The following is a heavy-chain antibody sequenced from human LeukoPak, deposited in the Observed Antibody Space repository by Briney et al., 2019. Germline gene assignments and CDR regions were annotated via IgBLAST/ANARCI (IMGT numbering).Heavy chain of an antibody. CDR1: GFTFSSYA. Sequence: GGSLRLSCAASGFTFSSYAMRWVRQAPGKGLEWVSGISGSGDNTYYADSVRGRFTISRDNSKNTLYVQVNSLGTEDTAAYYCAKGSYYDSSGSFYFDYWGQGTLVTVSS. J-gene: IGHJ4*02. D-gene: IGHD3-22*01. V-gene: IGHV3-23*01. CDR3: AKGSYYDSSGSFYFDY. CDR2: ISGSGDNT.